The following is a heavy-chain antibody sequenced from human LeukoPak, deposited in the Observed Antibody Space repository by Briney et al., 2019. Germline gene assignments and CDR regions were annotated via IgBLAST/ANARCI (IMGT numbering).Heavy chain of an antibody. D-gene: IGHD3-22*01. V-gene: IGHV4-34*01. Sequence: SETLSLTCAVYGGSFSGYYWSWIRQPPGKGLEWIGEINHSGSTNFNPSLKSRVTISVDTSKNHFSLRLTSVTAADTAVYYCARGDDSSGYYYDYVLDYWGQGTLVTVSS. CDR1: GGSFSGYY. J-gene: IGHJ4*02. CDR2: INHSGST. CDR3: ARGDDSSGYYYDYVLDY.